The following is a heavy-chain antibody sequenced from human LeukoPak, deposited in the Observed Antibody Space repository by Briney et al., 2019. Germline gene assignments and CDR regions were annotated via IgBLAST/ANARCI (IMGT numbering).Heavy chain of an antibody. J-gene: IGHJ6*02. D-gene: IGHD6-6*01. CDR1: GYTFTVYY. CDR3: ATYSNSTLQYYYGLDV. CDR2: IRPNSGGT. Sequence: ASVTVSCTTSGYTFTVYYLHWGRQPPGQGHERMGWIRPNSGGTKNAQKFQGRVTMTRDTSISTAYMELNRLTSDDTAVYYCATYSNSTLQYYYGLDVWGQGTTVTVSS. V-gene: IGHV1-2*02.